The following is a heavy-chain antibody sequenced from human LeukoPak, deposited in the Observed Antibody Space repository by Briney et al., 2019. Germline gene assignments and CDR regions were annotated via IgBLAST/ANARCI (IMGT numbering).Heavy chain of an antibody. V-gene: IGHV4-34*01. CDR2: INHSGST. Sequence: SETLSLTCAVYGGSFSGYYWRWIRQPPGKGLEWIGEINHSGSTNYNPSLKSRVTISVDTSKNQFSLKLSSVTAADTAVYYCARVSLYYDFWSGGPYYYMDVWGKGTTVTVSS. D-gene: IGHD3-3*01. CDR3: ARVSLYYDFWSGGPYYYMDV. J-gene: IGHJ6*03. CDR1: GGSFSGYY.